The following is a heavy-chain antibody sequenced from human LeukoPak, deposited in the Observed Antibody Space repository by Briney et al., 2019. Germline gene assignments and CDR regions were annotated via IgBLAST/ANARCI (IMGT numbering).Heavy chain of an antibody. CDR3: VRLPTVTMFGLYYFDS. V-gene: IGHV4-39*01. CDR2: IYYSGTT. CDR1: GGSIFSTSYY. Sequence: KPSETLSLTCIVSGGSIFSTSYYWGRIRQPPGKGLEGIGTIYYSGTTYYNPSLKSRVTISVDTSKNQFSQKLTSATAADTAVYYCVRLPTVTMFGLYYFDSWGQGTLVTVSS. J-gene: IGHJ4*02. D-gene: IGHD3-9*01.